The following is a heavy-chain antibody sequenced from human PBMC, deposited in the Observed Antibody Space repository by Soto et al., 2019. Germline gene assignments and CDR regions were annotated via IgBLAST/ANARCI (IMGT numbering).Heavy chain of an antibody. J-gene: IGHJ5*02. D-gene: IGHD3-22*01. CDR1: GGSFSGYS. CDR2: IYHSGST. Sequence: PSETLSLTCAVYGGSFSGYSWSWIRQPPGKGLEWIGYIYHSGSTYYNPSLKSRVTISVDRSKNQFSLKLSSVTAADTAVYYCARANPSYYYDSSGDNWFDTWGQGTLVTVSS. CDR3: ARANPSYYYDSSGDNWFDT. V-gene: IGHV4-30-2*01.